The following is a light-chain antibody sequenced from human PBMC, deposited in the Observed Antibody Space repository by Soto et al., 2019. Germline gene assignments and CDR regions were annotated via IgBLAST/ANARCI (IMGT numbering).Light chain of an antibody. V-gene: IGKV3-15*01. Sequence: IGMTQSPATLSVSPLEIVTLSCRASQNIRSDLAWYQQKPGQAPRLLMYGASIRATGIPARFSGSGSGTDFTLTISSLQSEDLALYYCQQYINWTFGQGTKVDIK. CDR2: GAS. CDR1: QNIRSD. CDR3: QQYINWT. J-gene: IGKJ1*01.